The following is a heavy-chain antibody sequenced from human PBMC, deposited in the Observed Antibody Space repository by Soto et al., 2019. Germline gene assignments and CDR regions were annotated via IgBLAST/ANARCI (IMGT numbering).Heavy chain of an antibody. CDR3: ARDQVEASAFDI. Sequence: GSLRLSCAASGFTVSSNYMSWVRQAPGKGLEWVSVIYSGGSTYYADSVKGRFTISRDNSKNTLYLQMNSLRAEDTAVYYCARDQVEASAFDIWGQGTMVTVSS. CDR2: IYSGGST. D-gene: IGHD1-26*01. V-gene: IGHV3-53*01. J-gene: IGHJ3*02. CDR1: GFTVSSNY.